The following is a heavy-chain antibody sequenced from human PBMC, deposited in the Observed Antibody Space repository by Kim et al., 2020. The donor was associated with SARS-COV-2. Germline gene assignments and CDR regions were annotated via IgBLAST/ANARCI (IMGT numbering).Heavy chain of an antibody. V-gene: IGHV3-15*01. CDR3: TTDPTYYYDSGDDY. D-gene: IGHD3-22*01. CDR1: GFTFSNAW. J-gene: IGHJ4*02. Sequence: GGSLRLSCAASGFTFSNAWMSWVRQAPGKGLEWVGRIKRKTNGGTTDYAAPVQGRFTISRDDSKNTLYLQMNSLKTEDTAVYYCTTDPTYYYDSGDDYWGQGTLVTDSS. CDR2: IKRKTNGGTT.